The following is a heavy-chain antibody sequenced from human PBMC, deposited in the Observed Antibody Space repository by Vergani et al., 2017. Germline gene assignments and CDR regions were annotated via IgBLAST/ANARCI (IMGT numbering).Heavy chain of an antibody. D-gene: IGHD3-10*01. V-gene: IGHV3-9*01. Sequence: EVQLVESGGGLVQPGRSLRLSCAASGFTFDDYAMHWVRQAPGKGLEWVSGLSWNSGSIGYADSVKGRFTISRDNAKNSLYLKMNSLRAEDTALYYCAKDRTMEFWYWCMDVWGQGTTVTVSS. CDR2: LSWNSGSI. J-gene: IGHJ6*02. CDR1: GFTFDDYA. CDR3: AKDRTMEFWYWCMDV.